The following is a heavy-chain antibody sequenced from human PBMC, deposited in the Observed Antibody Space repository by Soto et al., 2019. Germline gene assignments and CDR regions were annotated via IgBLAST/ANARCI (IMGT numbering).Heavy chain of an antibody. D-gene: IGHD1-26*01. CDR1: GDSVGNGPYY. Sequence: QVRLQESGPGLVKPSETLSLSCLVSGDSVGNGPYYWSWIRQSPGEGLEWIAYIYYSGSTNVNPPFESRVDISIDMSKNQFFLELRSVTAADAAVYFCARVGSSCHSGGCYYYYGLGVWGQGTTVAISS. J-gene: IGHJ6*02. V-gene: IGHV4-61*01. CDR2: IYYSGST. CDR3: ARVGSSCHSGGCYYYYGLGV.